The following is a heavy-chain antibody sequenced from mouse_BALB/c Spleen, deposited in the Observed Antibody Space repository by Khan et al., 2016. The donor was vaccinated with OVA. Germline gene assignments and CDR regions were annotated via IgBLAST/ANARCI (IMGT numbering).Heavy chain of an antibody. CDR3: ASHLTGSFAY. Sequence: EVELVESGGDLVKPGGSLKLSCAASGFTFSSYSMSWVRQTPDKRLEWVATISSGGDYTYYPDSVKGRFTISRDNAENALYLQMSSLRSEDTAMYYCASHLTGSFAYWGQGTPVTVSA. V-gene: IGHV5-6*01. CDR2: ISSGGDYT. CDR1: GFTFSSYS. J-gene: IGHJ3*01. D-gene: IGHD4-1*01.